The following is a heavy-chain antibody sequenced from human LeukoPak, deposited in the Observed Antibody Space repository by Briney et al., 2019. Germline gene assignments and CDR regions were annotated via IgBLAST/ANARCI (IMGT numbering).Heavy chain of an antibody. CDR2: IYTSGST. Sequence: SETLSLPCTVSGGSMSSYFWSWIRPPAGEGLEWIGRIYTSGSTNYNPSPKSRVTMSVATSKNQFSLKLSSVTAADTAVYYCARIGDWAEKYYFDYWGPGNLVTVSS. V-gene: IGHV4-4*07. CDR3: ARIGDWAEKYYFDY. CDR1: GGSMSSYF. J-gene: IGHJ4*02. D-gene: IGHD2-21*01.